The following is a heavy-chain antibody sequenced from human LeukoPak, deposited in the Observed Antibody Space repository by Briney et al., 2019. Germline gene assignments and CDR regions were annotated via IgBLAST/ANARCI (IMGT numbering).Heavy chain of an antibody. J-gene: IGHJ4*02. D-gene: IGHD3-3*01. CDR2: IYHSGST. V-gene: IGHV4-38-2*02. CDR1: GYSISSGYY. CDR3: ARGGDFWSGYSPFDY. Sequence: KPSETLSLTCTVSGYSISSGYYWGWIRQPPGKGLEWIGSIYHSGSTYYNPSLKSRVTISVDTSKNQFSLKLSSVTAADTAVYYCARGGDFWSGYSPFDYWGQGTLVTVSS.